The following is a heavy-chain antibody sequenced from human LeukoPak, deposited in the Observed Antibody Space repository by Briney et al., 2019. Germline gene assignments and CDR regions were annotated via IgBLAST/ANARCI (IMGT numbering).Heavy chain of an antibody. D-gene: IGHD3-22*01. V-gene: IGHV4-59*11. Sequence: PSETLSLTCTVSGGSISGHYWSWIRQPPGKGLEWIGYIYYSGGTNYNPSLKSRVTISVDTSKNQFSLKLSSVTAADTAVYYCARGGRDSSGYYFRFYWFDPWGQGTLVTVSS. CDR3: ARGGRDSSGYYFRFYWFDP. J-gene: IGHJ5*02. CDR2: IYYSGGT. CDR1: GGSISGHY.